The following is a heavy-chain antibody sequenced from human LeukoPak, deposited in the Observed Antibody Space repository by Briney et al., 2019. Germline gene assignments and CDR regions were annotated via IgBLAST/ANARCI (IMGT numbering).Heavy chain of an antibody. Sequence: SETLSLTCTVSGGSISSYYWSWIRQPPGKGLEWIGYIYYSGSTNYNASLKSRVTISPDTSKNQFSLKLTPVTAADTAVYYCARDRMITFGGIIVPNWYFDLWGRGTLVTVSS. CDR2: IYYSGST. CDR3: ARDRMITFGGIIVPNWYFDL. D-gene: IGHD3-16*02. J-gene: IGHJ2*01. CDR1: GGSISSYY. V-gene: IGHV4-59*01.